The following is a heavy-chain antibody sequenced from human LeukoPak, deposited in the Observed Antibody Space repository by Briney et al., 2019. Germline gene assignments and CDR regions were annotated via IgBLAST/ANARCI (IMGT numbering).Heavy chain of an antibody. V-gene: IGHV3-23*01. J-gene: IGHJ6*04. CDR3: AKLGITMIGGV. Sequence: GGSLRLSCAVSGFTFSSYGMSWVRQAPGRGLEWVSAISGSGGSTYYADSVKGRFTISRDNSKNTLYLQMNSLRAEDTAVYYCAKLGITMIGGVWGKGTTVTISS. CDR1: GFTFSSYG. D-gene: IGHD3-10*02. CDR2: ISGSGGST.